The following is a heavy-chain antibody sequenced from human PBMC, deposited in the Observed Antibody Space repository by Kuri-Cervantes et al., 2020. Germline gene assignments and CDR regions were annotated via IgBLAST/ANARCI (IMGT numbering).Heavy chain of an antibody. J-gene: IGHJ4*02. CDR2: FDPEDGET. V-gene: IGHV1-24*01. D-gene: IGHD5-18*01. CDR1: GYTLTESS. Sequence: ASVKVSCKVSGYTLTESSMHWVRQAPGKGLEWMGGFDPEDGETIYAQKFQGRVTMTEDTSTDTAYMELSSLRSEDTAVYYCATSSGYTAMAAFDYWGQGTLVTVSS. CDR3: ATSSGYTAMAAFDY.